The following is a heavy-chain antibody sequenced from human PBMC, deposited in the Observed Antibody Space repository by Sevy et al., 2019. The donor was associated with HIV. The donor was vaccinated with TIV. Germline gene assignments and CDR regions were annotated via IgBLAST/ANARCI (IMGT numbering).Heavy chain of an antibody. Sequence: ASVKASCKASGYTFTGYYMHWVRQAPGQGLEWMGWINPNSGGTNYAQKFQGRVTMTRDTSISTAYMELSRLRSDDTAVYYCASFEGSSGFPPIWGQGTLVTVSS. CDR3: ASFEGSSGFPPI. CDR1: GYTFTGYY. V-gene: IGHV1-2*02. CDR2: INPNSGGT. J-gene: IGHJ4*02. D-gene: IGHD3-22*01.